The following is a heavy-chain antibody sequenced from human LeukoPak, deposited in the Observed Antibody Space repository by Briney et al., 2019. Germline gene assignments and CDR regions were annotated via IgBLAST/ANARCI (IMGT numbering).Heavy chain of an antibody. J-gene: IGHJ4*02. CDR3: ARQGPYYDSSAFDY. V-gene: IGHV3-21*01. CDR2: ISSSSSYI. D-gene: IGHD3-22*01. CDR1: GFSFSSYS. Sequence: PGGSLRLSCAASGFSFSSYSMNWVRQAPGKGLEWVSSISSSSSYIYYADSVKGRFTISRDNAKNSLYLQMNSLRAEDTAVYYCARQGPYYDSSAFDYWGQGTLVTVSS.